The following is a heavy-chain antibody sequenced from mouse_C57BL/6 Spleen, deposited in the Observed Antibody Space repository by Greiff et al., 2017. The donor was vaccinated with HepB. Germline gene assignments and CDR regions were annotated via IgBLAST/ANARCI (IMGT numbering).Heavy chain of an antibody. D-gene: IGHD2-5*01. CDR3: AREAYSRGMDY. J-gene: IGHJ4*01. V-gene: IGHV1-55*01. CDR1: GYTFTSYW. CDR2: IYPGSGST. Sequence: VQLQQPGAELVKPGASVKMSCKASGYTFTSYWITWVKQRPGQGLEWIGDIYPGSGSTNYNEKFKSKATLNVDTSSSTAYMQISSRTSEDSAVYYWAREAYSRGMDYWGQGTSVTVSS.